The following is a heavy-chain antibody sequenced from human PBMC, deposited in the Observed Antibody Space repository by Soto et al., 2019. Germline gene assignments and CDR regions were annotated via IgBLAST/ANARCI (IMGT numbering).Heavy chain of an antibody. CDR3: AISGYDRVPFDP. CDR1: GGTFSRYA. J-gene: IGHJ5*02. V-gene: IGHV1-69*13. Sequence: ASVKVSCQASGGTFSRYAISWARQAPGQGLEWMGGIIPIFGTANYAQKFQGRVTITADESTSTAYMELSSLRSEDTAVYYCAISGYDRVPFDPWGQGTLVTVSS. CDR2: IIPIFGTA. D-gene: IGHD5-12*01.